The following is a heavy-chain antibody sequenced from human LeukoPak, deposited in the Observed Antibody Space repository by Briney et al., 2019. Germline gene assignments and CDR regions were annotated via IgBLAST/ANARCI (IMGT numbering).Heavy chain of an antibody. D-gene: IGHD1-26*01. CDR1: GYTFTSYY. J-gene: IGHJ6*03. Sequence: ASVKVSCKASGYTFTSYYMHWVRQAPGQGLEWMGIINPSGGSTSYAQKFQGRVTMTRDTSTSTVYMELSSLRSEDTAVYYCARGCVMKVGATLTWGDDYYYYYMDVWGKGTTVTVSS. CDR2: INPSGGST. CDR3: ARGCVMKVGATLTWGDDYYYYYMDV. V-gene: IGHV1-46*01.